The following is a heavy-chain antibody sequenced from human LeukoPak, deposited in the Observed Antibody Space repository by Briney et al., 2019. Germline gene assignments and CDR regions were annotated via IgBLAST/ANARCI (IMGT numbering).Heavy chain of an antibody. J-gene: IGHJ5*02. CDR2: VFHTGTA. CDR3: TKNDVGDHGT. CDR1: GASISRTTYY. D-gene: IGHD4-17*01. V-gene: IGHV4-39*01. Sequence: SETLSLTCSVSGASISRTTYYWGWIRQPPGKGLEWIGSVFHTGTAYYNPSLRSRVTLSVDTSKNQFSLKMSSVTAADTAVYYCTKNDVGDHGTWGQETLVAVSS.